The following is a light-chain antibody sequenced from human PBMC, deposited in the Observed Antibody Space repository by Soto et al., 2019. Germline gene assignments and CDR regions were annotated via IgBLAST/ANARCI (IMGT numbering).Light chain of an antibody. V-gene: IGLV1-51*02. CDR2: ENI. J-gene: IGLJ1*01. Sequence: QTVVTQPPSVSAAPGQKVTIPCSGSSSNIGNNYVSWYQQLPGTAPKLLIYENIKRPSGIPDRFSGSKSGTSATLGITGLQTGDEADYYCVTWDNSLSAGVFGAGTKVTVL. CDR1: SSNIGNNY. CDR3: VTWDNSLSAGV.